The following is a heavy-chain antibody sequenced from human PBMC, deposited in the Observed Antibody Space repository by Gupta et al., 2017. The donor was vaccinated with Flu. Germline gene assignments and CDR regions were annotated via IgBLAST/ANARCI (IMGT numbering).Heavy chain of an antibody. CDR1: TGYN. J-gene: IGHJ4*02. CDR3: TRSVGTSPSYYFDY. Sequence: TGYNVHWIRQAPGQGLEWLGIINPSGDFTNGAPRFRARVTLTRDTSTDTAYMDFNSLRYDDTAVYYCTRSVGTSPSYYFDYWGQGTLVTVSS. V-gene: IGHV1-46*01. CDR2: INPSGDFT.